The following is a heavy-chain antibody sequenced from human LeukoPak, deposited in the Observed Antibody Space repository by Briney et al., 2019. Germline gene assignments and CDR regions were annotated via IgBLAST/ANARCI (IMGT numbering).Heavy chain of an antibody. CDR1: GFTFSNYA. V-gene: IGHV3-30*04. CDR2: ISYDGSNK. Sequence: GGSLRLSCAASGFTFSNYAMYWVRQAPGKGLEWVAVISYDGSNKYYADPVKGRFTISRDNSKNTLYLQMNSLRVEDTAVYYCARGGIAVAGIDFRWFDPWGQGTLVTVSS. J-gene: IGHJ5*02. D-gene: IGHD6-19*01. CDR3: ARGGIAVAGIDFRWFDP.